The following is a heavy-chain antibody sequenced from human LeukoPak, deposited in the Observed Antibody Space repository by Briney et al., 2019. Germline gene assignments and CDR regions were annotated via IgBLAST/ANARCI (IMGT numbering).Heavy chain of an antibody. CDR1: GGSFSGYY. Sequence: SETLSLTCAVYGGSFSGYYWSWIRQPPGKGLEWIGEINHSGSTNYNPSLKSRVTISVDTSKNQFSLKLSSVTAADTAVYCCARGHCSSTSCYGLRPAYYYGMDVWGKGTTVTVSS. D-gene: IGHD2-2*01. J-gene: IGHJ6*04. CDR2: INHSGST. CDR3: ARGHCSSTSCYGLRPAYYYGMDV. V-gene: IGHV4-34*01.